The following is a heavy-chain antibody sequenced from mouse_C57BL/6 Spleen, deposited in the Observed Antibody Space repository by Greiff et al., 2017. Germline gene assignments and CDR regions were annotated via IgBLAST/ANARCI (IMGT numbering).Heavy chain of an antibody. D-gene: IGHD2-4*01. V-gene: IGHV1-64*01. CDR2: IHPNSGST. J-gene: IGHJ3*01. CDR3: ARAGSTMITRLAY. CDR1: GYTFTSYW. Sequence: QVHVKQPGAELVKPGASVKLSCKASGYTFTSYWMHWVKQRPGQGLEWIGMIHPNSGSTNYNEKFKSKATLTVDKSSSTAYMQLSSLTSEDSAVYYCARAGSTMITRLAYWGQGTLVTVSA.